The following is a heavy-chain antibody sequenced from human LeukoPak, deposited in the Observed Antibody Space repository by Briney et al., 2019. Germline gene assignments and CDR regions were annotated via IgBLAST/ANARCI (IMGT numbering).Heavy chain of an antibody. CDR2: INHSGST. J-gene: IGHJ4*02. D-gene: IGHD5-12*01. V-gene: IGHV4-34*01. Sequence: SETLSLTCAVYGGSFSGYYWSWIRQPPGKGLEWIGEINHSGSTNYNPSLKSRVTISVDTSKNQFSLKLSSATAADTAVYYCARVAYSGYDSRSDYWGQGTLVTVSS. CDR1: GGSFSGYY. CDR3: ARVAYSGYDSRSDY.